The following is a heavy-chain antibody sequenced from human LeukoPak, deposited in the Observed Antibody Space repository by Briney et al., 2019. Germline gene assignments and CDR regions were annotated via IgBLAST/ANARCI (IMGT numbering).Heavy chain of an antibody. J-gene: IGHJ4*02. V-gene: IGHV4-59*11. D-gene: IGHD1-26*01. CDR3: ARIIYGRAYFDY. CDR1: GGSISSHY. Sequence: SETLSLTCTVSGGSISSHYWSWIRQPPGKGLEWIGYIYYSGSTNYNPSLKSRVTISVDTSKNQFSLKLSSVTAADTAVYYCARIIYGRAYFDYWGQGTPVTVSS. CDR2: IYYSGST.